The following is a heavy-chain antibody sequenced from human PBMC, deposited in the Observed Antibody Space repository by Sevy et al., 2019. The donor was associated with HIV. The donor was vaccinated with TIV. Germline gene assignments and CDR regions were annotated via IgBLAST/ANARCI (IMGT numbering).Heavy chain of an antibody. D-gene: IGHD6-6*01. J-gene: IGHJ4*02. Sequence: ATVKVSCKASGYTFTSYYMHWVRQAPGQGLEWMGIINPSGGSTSYAQKFQGRVTMTRDTSTSTVYMELSSLRSEDTAVYYCARLRSDAAHLMGWEYYFDYWGQGTLVTVSS. CDR3: ARLRSDAAHLMGWEYYFDY. V-gene: IGHV1-46*01. CDR1: GYTFTSYY. CDR2: INPSGGST.